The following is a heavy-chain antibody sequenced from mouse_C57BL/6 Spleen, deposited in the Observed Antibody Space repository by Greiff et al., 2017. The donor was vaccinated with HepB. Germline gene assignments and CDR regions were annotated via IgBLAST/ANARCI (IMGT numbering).Heavy chain of an antibody. CDR1: GYTFTSYD. CDR3: ARYGYQRRDAMDY. Sequence: QVQLQQSGPELVKPGASVKLSCKASGYTFTSYDINWVKQRPGQGLEWIGWIYPRDGSTKYNEKFKGKATLTVDTSSSTAYMELHSLTSEDSAVYVCARYGYQRRDAMDYWGQGTSVTVTS. CDR2: IYPRDGST. J-gene: IGHJ4*01. D-gene: IGHD2-2*01. V-gene: IGHV1-85*01.